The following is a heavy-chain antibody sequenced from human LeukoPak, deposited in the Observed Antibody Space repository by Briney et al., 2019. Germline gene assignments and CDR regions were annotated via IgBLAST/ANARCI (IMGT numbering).Heavy chain of an antibody. J-gene: IGHJ4*02. Sequence: PGGSLRLSCAASGXTFSSYEVNWVRQAPGKGLEWVSCISSSGSTIYYADSVKGRFTISRDNAKNSLYLQMNSLRAEDTAVYYCARVGGNWSPDYWGQGTLVTVSS. CDR1: GXTFSSYE. CDR3: ARVGGNWSPDY. CDR2: ISSSGSTI. V-gene: IGHV3-48*03.